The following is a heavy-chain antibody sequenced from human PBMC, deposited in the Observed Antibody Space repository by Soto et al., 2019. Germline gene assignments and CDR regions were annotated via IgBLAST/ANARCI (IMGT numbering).Heavy chain of an antibody. CDR3: ARGESYGYMFYFDY. CDR2: IYISGST. CDR1: GGSISSYY. V-gene: IGHV4-4*07. J-gene: IGHJ4*02. D-gene: IGHD5-18*01. Sequence: QVQLQESGPGLVKPSETLSLTCTVSGGSISSYYWSWIRQPAGKGLEWIGRIYISGSTNYNPSLKSRVTLSVATSKNQFSLKLSSATAADTAVYYCARGESYGYMFYFDYWGQGTLVTVSS.